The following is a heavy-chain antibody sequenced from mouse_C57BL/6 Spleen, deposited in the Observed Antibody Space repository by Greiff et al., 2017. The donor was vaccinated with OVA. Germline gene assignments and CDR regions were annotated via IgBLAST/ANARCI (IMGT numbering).Heavy chain of an antibody. CDR3: TGTGSYAMDY. V-gene: IGHV6-3*01. CDR2: IRLKSDNYAT. CDR1: GFTFSNYW. J-gene: IGHJ4*01. Sequence: EVKLMESGGGLVQPGGSMKLSCVASGFTFSNYWMNWVRQSPEKGLEWVAQIRLKSDNYATHYAESVKGRFTISRDDSKSSVYLQMNNLRAEDTGIYYCTGTGSYAMDYWGQGTSVTVSS.